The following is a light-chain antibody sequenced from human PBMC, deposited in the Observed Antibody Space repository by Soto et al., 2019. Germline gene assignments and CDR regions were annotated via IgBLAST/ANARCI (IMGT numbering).Light chain of an antibody. CDR3: KSPERKNYGV. V-gene: IGLV6-57*04. CDR2: GGN. Sequence: NFMLTQPHSVSESPGKTVTISCTRSSGSIATNSVQWYQQRPGSAPTTVIFGGNQRPSGVSDRFSASIDSSSNSASLTLSELQSGDGADNNCKSPERKNYGVFGGGTKLTAL. J-gene: IGLJ3*02. CDR1: SGSIATNS.